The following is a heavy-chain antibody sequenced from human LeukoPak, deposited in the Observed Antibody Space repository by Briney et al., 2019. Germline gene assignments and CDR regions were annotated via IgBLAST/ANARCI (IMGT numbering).Heavy chain of an antibody. CDR1: GYTFTSSG. J-gene: IGHJ4*02. D-gene: IGHD3-10*01. V-gene: IGHV1-18*03. CDR3: ARAYGSGGIFDY. CDR2: ISVYNGYT. Sequence: ASVKVSCKASGYTFTSSGISWVRQAPGQGLEWMGWISVYNGYTNYAQNLQGRVTMTTDTSTSTAYMELRSLRSDDMAVYYCARAYGSGGIFDYWGQGALVTVPS.